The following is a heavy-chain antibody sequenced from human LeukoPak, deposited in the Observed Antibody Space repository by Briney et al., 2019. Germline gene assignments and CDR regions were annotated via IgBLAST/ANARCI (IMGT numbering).Heavy chain of an antibody. J-gene: IGHJ4*02. V-gene: IGHV3-48*03. Sequence: RSGGSLRLSCAASGFTFSSYEMNWVRQAPGKGLEWVSYISSSGSTIYYADSVKGRFTISRDNAKNSLYLQMNSLRAEDTAVYYCARAKPKNMVRGLIMRRESRYYFDYWGQGTLVTVSS. CDR3: ARAKPKNMVRGLIMRRESRYYFDY. D-gene: IGHD3-10*01. CDR2: ISSSGSTI. CDR1: GFTFSSYE.